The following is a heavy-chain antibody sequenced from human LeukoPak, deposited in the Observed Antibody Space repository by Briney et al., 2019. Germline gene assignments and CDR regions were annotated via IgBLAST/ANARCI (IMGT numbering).Heavy chain of an antibody. D-gene: IGHD2-2*01. V-gene: IGHV1-18*01. CDR3: ARESPIVVVPAAPDY. Sequence: GASVKVSCKASGYTFTSYGISWVRQAPGQGLEWMGWISAYNGNTNYAQKVQGRVTMTTDTSTSTAYMELRSLRSDDTAVYYCARESPIVVVPAAPDYWGQGTLVTVSS. CDR1: GYTFTSYG. CDR2: ISAYNGNT. J-gene: IGHJ4*02.